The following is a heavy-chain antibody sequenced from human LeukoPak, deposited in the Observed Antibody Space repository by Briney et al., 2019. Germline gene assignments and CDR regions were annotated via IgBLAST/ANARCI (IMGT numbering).Heavy chain of an antibody. J-gene: IGHJ4*02. Sequence: PGGSLRLSCAASGFTFSDYYMSWIRQAPGKGLEWVSYISSSSSYTNYADSVKGRFTISRDNAKNSLYLQMNSLRAEDTAVYYCARGSSAAAGTDPFDYWGQGTLVTVPS. CDR2: ISSSSSYT. D-gene: IGHD6-13*01. V-gene: IGHV3-11*06. CDR3: ARGSSAAAGTDPFDY. CDR1: GFTFSDYY.